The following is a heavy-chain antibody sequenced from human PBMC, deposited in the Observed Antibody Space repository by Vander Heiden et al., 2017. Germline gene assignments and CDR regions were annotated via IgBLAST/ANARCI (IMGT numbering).Heavy chain of an antibody. CDR3: ARRLGDNGALYYFDL. Sequence: QITLKESGPALVKPTQTLTLTCSFSGFSLRSDGVGVGWPRQPPGKALEWIALIYWDDEKRYSPSLQSRVAISEDTSKNQVLLTMTNMHPLDTGTYYCARRLGDNGALYYFDLWGQGTLVTVSS. CDR2: IYWDDEK. D-gene: IGHD4-17*01. V-gene: IGHV2-5*02. J-gene: IGHJ4*02. CDR1: GFSLRSDGVG.